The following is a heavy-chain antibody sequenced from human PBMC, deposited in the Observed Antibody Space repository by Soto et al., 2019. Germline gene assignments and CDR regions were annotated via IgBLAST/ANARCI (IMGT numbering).Heavy chain of an antibody. CDR3: ARLGGYVWFDP. V-gene: IGHV3-7*05. CDR1: GFTFSDYL. CDR2: IKEDGSEK. D-gene: IGHD5-12*01. J-gene: IGHJ5*02. Sequence: EVQLVESGGGLVQPGGSLRLSCAASGFTFSDYLMSWVRQAPGKGLEWVANIKEDGSEKYYVDSVKGRFTISRDNAKNSLYLQMNSLRGEDTAVYHCARLGGYVWFDPWGQGTLVTVSS.